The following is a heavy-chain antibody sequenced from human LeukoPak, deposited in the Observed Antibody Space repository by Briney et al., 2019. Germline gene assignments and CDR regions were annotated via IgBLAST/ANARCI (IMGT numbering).Heavy chain of an antibody. V-gene: IGHV3-21*04. Sequence: PGGSLRLSCAASGFTFSSYSMNWVRQAPGKGLEWVSSISSSSSYIYYADSVKGRFTISRDNSKNSLYLQMNSLRTEDTALYYCAKDVYGRFDYWGQGTLATVSS. CDR3: AKDVYGRFDY. D-gene: IGHD1-14*01. CDR2: ISSSSSYI. J-gene: IGHJ4*02. CDR1: GFTFSSYS.